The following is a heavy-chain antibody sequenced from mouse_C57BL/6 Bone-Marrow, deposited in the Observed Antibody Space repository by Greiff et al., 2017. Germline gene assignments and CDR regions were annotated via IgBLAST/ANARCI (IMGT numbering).Heavy chain of an antibody. CDR3: ARTKNWDSWFAY. J-gene: IGHJ3*01. CDR1: GYAFTNYL. D-gene: IGHD4-1*01. Sequence: QVQLKQSGAELVRPGPSVKVSCTASGYAFTNYLIEWVKQRPGQGLEWIGVINPGSGGTNYNAKFKGKATLTADTSSSTAYLQLSSLTSEDTAVYFSARTKNWDSWFAYWGQGTLVTVSA. V-gene: IGHV1-54*01. CDR2: INPGSGGT.